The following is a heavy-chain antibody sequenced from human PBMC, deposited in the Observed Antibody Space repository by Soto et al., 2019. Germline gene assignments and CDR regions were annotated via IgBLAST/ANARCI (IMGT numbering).Heavy chain of an antibody. CDR1: GGSISSNDFY. V-gene: IGHV4-31*03. D-gene: IGHD3-10*01. J-gene: IGHJ5*02. CDR3: ASLRGSGKSWFHP. Sequence: SETLSLTCMVSGGSISSNDFYWSWIRQHPGKGLEWIGYIYYSGNTYYNPSLKSRVTILVDTSKNQFSLKVSSVTAADTAVYYCASLRGSGKSWFHPGGEGPLVTVPS. CDR2: IYYSGNT.